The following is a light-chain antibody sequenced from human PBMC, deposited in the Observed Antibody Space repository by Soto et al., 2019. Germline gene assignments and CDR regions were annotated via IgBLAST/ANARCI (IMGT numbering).Light chain of an antibody. Sequence: EIVMTQSPATLSVSAGESATLSCRASQSIRNYLAWYQQIPGQAPRLLIYAADSRATGVPGRFTGSGSGTVFTLTICSRHPEDSGVYYWQQDDTWPPITFGQGTRLEIK. CDR3: QQDDTWPPIT. V-gene: IGKV3-15*01. J-gene: IGKJ5*01. CDR1: QSIRNY. CDR2: AAD.